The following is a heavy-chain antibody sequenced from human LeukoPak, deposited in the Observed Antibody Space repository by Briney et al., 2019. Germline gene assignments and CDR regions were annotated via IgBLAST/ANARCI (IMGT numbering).Heavy chain of an antibody. CDR3: ARGPSLRLRYLDWPTSLYYYYGMDV. CDR2: MNPNSGNT. V-gene: IGHV1-8*01. Sequence: GASVKVSCKASGYTFTSYDINWVRQATGQGLEWMGWMNPNSGNTGYAQKFQGRVTMTRNTSISTAYMELSSLRSEDTAVYYCARGPSLRLRYLDWPTSLYYYYGMDVWGQGTTVTVSS. J-gene: IGHJ6*02. CDR1: GYTFTSYD. D-gene: IGHD3-9*01.